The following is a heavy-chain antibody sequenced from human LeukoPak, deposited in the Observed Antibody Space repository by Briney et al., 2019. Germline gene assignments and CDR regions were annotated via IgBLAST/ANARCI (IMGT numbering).Heavy chain of an antibody. CDR3: ARDFGEMHNY. V-gene: IGHV1-46*01. CDR2: IDPSGGST. Sequence: ASVKVSCKASGYPFTRYYMHWVRQPPGQGLEWMGIIDPSGGSTSYAQNFQGGVTMTRDATTSTVYLELSSLRSEDTAVYYCARDFGEMHNYWGQGTLVTVSS. D-gene: IGHD5-24*01. J-gene: IGHJ4*02. CDR1: GYPFTRYY.